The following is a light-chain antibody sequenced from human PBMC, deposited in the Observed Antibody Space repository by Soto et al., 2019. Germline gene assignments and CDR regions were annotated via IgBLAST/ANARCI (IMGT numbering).Light chain of an antibody. Sequence: EIVLTQSPGTLSLSPGERATLSCRASQSVSRSYLAWYQQKPGQAPRLLIYGASSRATGIPDRFSGSGSGTDFSLTISRLEPEDFAVYYCQQYGGSPTTFGQGTKVESK. V-gene: IGKV3-20*01. J-gene: IGKJ1*01. CDR1: QSVSRSY. CDR2: GAS. CDR3: QQYGGSPTT.